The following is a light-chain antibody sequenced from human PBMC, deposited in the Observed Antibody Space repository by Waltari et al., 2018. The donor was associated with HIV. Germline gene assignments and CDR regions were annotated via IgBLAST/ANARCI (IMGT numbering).Light chain of an antibody. CDR3: ATWDSSLSAVV. CDR2: EKN. V-gene: IGLV1-51*02. J-gene: IGLJ2*01. Sequence: QSVLTQPPSVSAAPGQKVTISCSGSSSNIRNNYVSWYQQPPGTAPKLLIYEKNNRPSGFPDRCAGSKSGTSATLGITGLQTGDEADYYCATWDSSLSAVVFGGGTNLTVL. CDR1: SSNIRNNY.